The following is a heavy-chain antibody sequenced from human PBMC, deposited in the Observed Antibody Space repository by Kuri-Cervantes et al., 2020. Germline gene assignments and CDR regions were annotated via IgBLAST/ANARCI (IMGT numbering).Heavy chain of an antibody. J-gene: IGHJ6*02. CDR2: ISSSGSTI. CDR1: GFSFSSYW. V-gene: IGHV3-48*04. Sequence: GESLKISCAASGFSFSSYWMHWIRQAPGKGLEWVSYISSSGSTIYYADSVKGRFTISRDNAKNTLYLQMNSLRAEDTAVYYCARARSSSSWYYYYGMDVWGQGTTVTVSS. D-gene: IGHD6-13*01. CDR3: ARARSSSSWYYYYGMDV.